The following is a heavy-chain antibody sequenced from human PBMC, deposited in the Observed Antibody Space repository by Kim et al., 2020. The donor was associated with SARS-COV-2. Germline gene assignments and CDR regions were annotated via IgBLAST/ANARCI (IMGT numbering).Heavy chain of an antibody. Sequence: GGSLRLSCAASGFTFSSYSVNWVRQAPGKGLEWVSYISSSSSTIYYADSVKGRFTISRDNAKNSLYLQMNSLRAEDTAVYYCARFEQLFGRDWYFDLWGRGALVTVSS. V-gene: IGHV3-48*04. J-gene: IGHJ2*01. CDR2: ISSSSSTI. D-gene: IGHD2-2*01. CDR3: ARFEQLFGRDWYFDL. CDR1: GFTFSSYS.